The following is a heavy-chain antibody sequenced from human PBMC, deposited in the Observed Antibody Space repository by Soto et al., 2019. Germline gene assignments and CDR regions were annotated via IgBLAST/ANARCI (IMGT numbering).Heavy chain of an antibody. CDR3: ARDPECSGGSCYTSTLFDY. J-gene: IGHJ4*02. D-gene: IGHD2-15*01. Sequence: PGGSLRLSCAASGFTFGSYGMHWVRQAPGKGLEWVAVIWYDGSNKYYADSVKGRFTISRDNSKNTLYLQMNSLRAEDTAVYYCARDPECSGGSCYTSTLFDYWGQGTLVTVSS. V-gene: IGHV3-33*01. CDR2: IWYDGSNK. CDR1: GFTFGSYG.